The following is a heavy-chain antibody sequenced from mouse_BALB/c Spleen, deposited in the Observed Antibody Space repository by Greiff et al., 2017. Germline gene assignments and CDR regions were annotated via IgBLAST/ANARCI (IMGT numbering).Heavy chain of an antibody. J-gene: IGHJ2*01. Sequence: VKLQESGAELVRPGASVTLSCKASGYTFTDYEMHWVKQTPVHGLEWIGAIDPETGGTAYNQKFKGKATLTADKSSSTAYMELRSLTSEDSAVYYCTRWFFDYWGQGTTLTVSS. CDR3: TRWFFDY. CDR1: GYTFTDYE. D-gene: IGHD2-2*01. V-gene: IGHV1-15*01. CDR2: IDPETGGT.